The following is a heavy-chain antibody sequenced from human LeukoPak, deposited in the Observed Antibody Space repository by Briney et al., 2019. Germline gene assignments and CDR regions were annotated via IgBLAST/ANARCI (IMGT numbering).Heavy chain of an antibody. J-gene: IGHJ5*02. CDR1: GGSFSGYY. CDR3: ARHLSSSWYGNWFDP. Sequence: PSETLSLTCAVYGGSFSGYYRSWIRQPPGKGLEWIGEINHSGSTNYNPSLKSRVTISVDTSKNQFSLKLSSVTAAATAGYYCARHLSSSWYGNWFDPWGQGTLVSVSS. V-gene: IGHV4-34*01. D-gene: IGHD6-13*01. CDR2: INHSGST.